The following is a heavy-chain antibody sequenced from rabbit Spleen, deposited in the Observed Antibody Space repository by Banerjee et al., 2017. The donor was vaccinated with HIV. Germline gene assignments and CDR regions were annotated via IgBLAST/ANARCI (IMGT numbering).Heavy chain of an antibody. Sequence: LVESGGGLVQPGGSRELSCKASGFDLSKYGGTWVRQAPGKGLEWIGYIEPIFGNTYYANWVNGRFPISSHNAQNTLYLQLSSLTAADTATSFCARDLDGVIGWNFGWWGQGTLVTVS. V-gene: IGHV1S47*01. D-gene: IGHD4-1*01. CDR3: ARDLDGVIGWNFGW. CDR2: IEPIFGNT. J-gene: IGHJ4*01. CDR1: GFDLSKYG.